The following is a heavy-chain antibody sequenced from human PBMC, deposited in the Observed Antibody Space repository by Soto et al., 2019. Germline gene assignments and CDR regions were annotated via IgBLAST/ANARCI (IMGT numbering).Heavy chain of an antibody. CDR1: GFTFSSYA. J-gene: IGHJ4*02. V-gene: IGHV3-23*01. D-gene: IGHD2-21*02. Sequence: GGSLRLSCAASGFTFSSYAMSWVRQAPGEGLEWVSAISGSGGSTYYADSVKGRFTISRDNSKNTLYLQMNSLRAEDTAVYYCAKLVTKAVVTASDYWGQGTLVTVSS. CDR3: AKLVTKAVVTASDY. CDR2: ISGSGGST.